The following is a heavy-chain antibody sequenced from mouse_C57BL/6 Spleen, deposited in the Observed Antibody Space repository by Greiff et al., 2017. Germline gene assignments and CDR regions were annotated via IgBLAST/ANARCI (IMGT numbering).Heavy chain of an antibody. CDR1: GFTFSSYA. J-gene: IGHJ4*01. D-gene: IGHD2-1*01. Sequence: EVMLVESGGGLVKPGGSLKLSCAASGFTFSSYAMSWVRQTPEKRLEWVATISDGGSYIYYPDNVKGRFTISRDNAKNNLYLQMSHLKSEDTAMYYCARGGCGNPPMDDWGQGTSVTVSS. V-gene: IGHV5-4*03. CDR2: ISDGGSYI. CDR3: ARGGCGNPPMDD.